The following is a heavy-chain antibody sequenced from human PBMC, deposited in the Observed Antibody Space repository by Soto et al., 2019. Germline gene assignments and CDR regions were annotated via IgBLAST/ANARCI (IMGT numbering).Heavy chain of an antibody. Sequence: SSETLSLTCTVSGGSISSYYWSWIRQPPGKGLEWIGYIYYSGSTNYNPSLKSRVTISVDTSKNQFPLKLSSVTAADTAVYYCARDPIAAAGTFDYWGQGTLVTVSS. CDR3: ARDPIAAAGTFDY. CDR1: GGSISSYY. D-gene: IGHD6-13*01. V-gene: IGHV4-59*01. J-gene: IGHJ4*02. CDR2: IYYSGST.